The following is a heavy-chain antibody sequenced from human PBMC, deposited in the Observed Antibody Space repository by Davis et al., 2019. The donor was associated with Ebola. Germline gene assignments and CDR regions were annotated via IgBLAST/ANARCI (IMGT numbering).Heavy chain of an antibody. CDR2: IFYTGST. V-gene: IGHV4-30-4*01. CDR3: ARAYGGAFDY. J-gene: IGHJ4*02. CDR1: GGSISSGDYY. D-gene: IGHD4-17*01. Sequence: PSETLSLTCTVSGGSISSGDYYWTWIRQPPGKGLEWIGNIFYTGSTYYNPSLKSRVAMSIDTSKNQFSLKLSSVTVADTAVYFCARAYGGAFDYWGQGTLVTVSS.